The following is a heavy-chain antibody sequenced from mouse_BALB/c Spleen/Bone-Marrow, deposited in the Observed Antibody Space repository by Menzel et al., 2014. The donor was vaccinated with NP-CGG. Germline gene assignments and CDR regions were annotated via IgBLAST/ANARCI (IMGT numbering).Heavy chain of an antibody. Sequence: EVQRVESGGDLVQPGVSLKLSCAASGLTFSNYNISWVRQTPEKRLERVAYISNGGGNTYYPDTVKGRFTISRDNAKNTLYLQMTSLKSEDTAIYYCARHETGTGQYFDYWGQGTTLTVSS. J-gene: IGHJ2*01. CDR2: ISNGGGNT. CDR1: GLTFSNYN. CDR3: ARHETGTGQYFDY. V-gene: IGHV5-12-2*01. D-gene: IGHD4-1*01.